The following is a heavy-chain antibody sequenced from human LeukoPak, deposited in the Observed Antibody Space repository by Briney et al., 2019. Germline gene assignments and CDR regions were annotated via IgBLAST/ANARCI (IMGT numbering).Heavy chain of an antibody. CDR3: AKGTGYCGGGSCYAFDY. D-gene: IGHD2-15*01. CDR2: IYPGDSDT. J-gene: IGHJ4*02. V-gene: IGHV5-51*01. CDR1: GYSFTSSW. Sequence: GESLKISCQGSGYSFTSSWIGWVRQMPGKGLEWMGIIYPGDSDTRYRPSFQGQVTMSADKSIGTAYLQWSSLKASDAATYYCAKGTGYCGGGSCYAFDYWGQGTLVTVSS.